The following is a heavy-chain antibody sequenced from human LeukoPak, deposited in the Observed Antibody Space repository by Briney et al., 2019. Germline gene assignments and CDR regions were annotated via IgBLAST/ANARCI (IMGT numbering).Heavy chain of an antibody. J-gene: IGHJ4*02. CDR3: VRAPRDSSTMLDY. CDR2: INPNDGST. CDR1: GYTFTTYW. D-gene: IGHD6-13*01. V-gene: IGHV1-46*01. Sequence: ASVTVSRKASGYTFTTYWIQWVRQAPGQGLEWVALINPNDGSTTYAHKFQGRVTMTRDTSTSTVYMDLSRLTSEDTAVYYCVRAPRDSSTMLDYWGQGTLVTVSS.